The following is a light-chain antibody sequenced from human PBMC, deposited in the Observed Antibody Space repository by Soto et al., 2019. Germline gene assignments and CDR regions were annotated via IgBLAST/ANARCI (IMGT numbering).Light chain of an antibody. CDR2: DAS. CDR1: QSISSW. Sequence: DIQMTQSPSTLSASVGDRVTITCRASQSISSWLAWYQQKPGKAPKLLIYDASSLESGVPSRFSGSGSGTEFTLTISSLQPDDFATYYCQQYNSYTFGGGTKGDI. CDR3: QQYNSYT. V-gene: IGKV1-5*01. J-gene: IGKJ4*01.